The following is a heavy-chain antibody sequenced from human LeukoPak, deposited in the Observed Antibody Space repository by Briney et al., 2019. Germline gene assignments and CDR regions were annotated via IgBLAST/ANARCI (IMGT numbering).Heavy chain of an antibody. D-gene: IGHD2-2*02. Sequence: SETLSLTCTVSGASISSYYWSWIRQPAGKGLEWIGRIYTSGSTNYNPSLKSRVTMSVDTSKNQFSLKLSSVTAADTAVYYCARVQQYCSSTSCYTGFDYWGQGTLVTVSS. CDR1: GASISSYY. CDR2: IYTSGST. J-gene: IGHJ4*02. V-gene: IGHV4-4*07. CDR3: ARVQQYCSSTSCYTGFDY.